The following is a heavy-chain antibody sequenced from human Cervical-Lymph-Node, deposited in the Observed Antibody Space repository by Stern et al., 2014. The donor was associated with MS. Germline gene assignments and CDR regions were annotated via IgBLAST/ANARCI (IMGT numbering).Heavy chain of an antibody. J-gene: IGHJ6*02. CDR3: AREVAGPRLGMMDV. Sequence: VQLVQSGAEVKKPGASVKVSCKASGNTFTSYQMHWVRQIPGQGLEWMGIINPSGGSTSYAQKFQGRVTMTRDTSTSTVYMELSSLRSEDTAVYYCAREVAGPRLGMMDVWGQGTTVTVSS. V-gene: IGHV1-46*01. CDR2: INPSGGST. D-gene: IGHD6-19*01. CDR1: GNTFTSYQ.